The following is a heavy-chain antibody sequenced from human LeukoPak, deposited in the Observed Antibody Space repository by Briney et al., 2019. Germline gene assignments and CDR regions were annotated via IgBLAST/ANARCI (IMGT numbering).Heavy chain of an antibody. D-gene: IGHD1-1*01. CDR1: GGSISSGGYY. Sequence: SETLSLTCTLSGGSISSGGYYWSWIRQPPGKGLEWIGYIYHSGSTYYNPSLKSRVTISVDRSKNQFSLKLSSVTAADTAVYYCARDRVSATTPDYWGQGTLVTVSS. CDR3: ARDRVSATTPDY. J-gene: IGHJ4*02. V-gene: IGHV4-30-2*01. CDR2: IYHSGST.